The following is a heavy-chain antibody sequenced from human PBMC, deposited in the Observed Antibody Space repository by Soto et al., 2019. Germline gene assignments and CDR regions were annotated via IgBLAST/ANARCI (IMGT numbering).Heavy chain of an antibody. CDR2: IYHSGST. CDR1: GGSISSYY. CDR3: GRVPDR. J-gene: IGHJ5*02. V-gene: IGHV4-59*12. D-gene: IGHD2-2*01. Sequence: SETLSLTCTVSGGSISSYYWSWIRQPPGKGLEWIGYIYHSGSTYYNPSLKSRVTISVDRSKNQFSLKLSSVTAADTAVYYCGRVPDRWGQGTLVTLSS.